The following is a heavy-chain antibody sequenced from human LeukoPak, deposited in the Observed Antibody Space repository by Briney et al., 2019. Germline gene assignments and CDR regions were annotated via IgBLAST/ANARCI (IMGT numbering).Heavy chain of an antibody. CDR3: ARSDIVVVVAAIKDWFDP. CDR1: GGSFSGYY. CDR2: INHSGST. J-gene: IGHJ5*02. Sequence: PSETLSLTCAVYGGSFSGYYWSWIRQPPGKGLEWIGEINHSGSTNYNPSLKSRVTISVDTSKNQFSLKLSSVTAADTAVYYCARSDIVVVVAAIKDWFDPWGQGTLVTVSS. D-gene: IGHD2-15*01. V-gene: IGHV4-34*01.